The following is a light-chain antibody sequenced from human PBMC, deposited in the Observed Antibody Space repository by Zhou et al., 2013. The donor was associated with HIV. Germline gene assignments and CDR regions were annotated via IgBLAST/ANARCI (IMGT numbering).Light chain of an antibody. CDR3: QQYANSPQT. Sequence: EIVMTQSPATLSVSPGERATLSCRASQSVNNNLAWYQQKPGQAPRLLIYGASTRATGIPDRFTGSGSGTDFTLTFTTLGPEDFAVYYCQQYANSPQTFGQGTKVEIK. CDR1: QSVNNN. V-gene: IGKV3D-15*01. CDR2: GAS. J-gene: IGKJ2*01.